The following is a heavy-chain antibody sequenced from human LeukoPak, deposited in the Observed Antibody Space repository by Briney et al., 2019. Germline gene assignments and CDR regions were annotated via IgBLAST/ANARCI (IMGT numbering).Heavy chain of an antibody. J-gene: IGHJ4*02. V-gene: IGHV4-59*01. CDR1: GFTFSSYS. CDR3: ARDKDGVVIFH. CDR2: VDYSGST. D-gene: IGHD3-3*01. Sequence: GSLRLSCAASGFTFSSYSMNWVRQAPGKGLEWIGYVDYSGSTNYNPSLKSRVTISVDTSKNQFSLKLSSVTAADTAVYYCARDKDGVVIFHWGQGTLVTVSS.